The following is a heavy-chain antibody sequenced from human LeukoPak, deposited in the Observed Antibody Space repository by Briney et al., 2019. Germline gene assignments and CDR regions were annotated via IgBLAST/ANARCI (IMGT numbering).Heavy chain of an antibody. CDR3: ARGRGFGYGIDY. CDR1: GASISSGGHY. CDR2: TFYSGST. Sequence: PSETLSLTCTVAGASISSGGHYWSWIRQPPGKGLEWIGHTFYSGSTLYNPSLKTRVTISEDTSNNHFTLRLTSLTAADTAIYYCARGRGFGYGIDYWGQGTLVSVSS. J-gene: IGHJ4*02. D-gene: IGHD5-18*01. V-gene: IGHV4-30-4*08.